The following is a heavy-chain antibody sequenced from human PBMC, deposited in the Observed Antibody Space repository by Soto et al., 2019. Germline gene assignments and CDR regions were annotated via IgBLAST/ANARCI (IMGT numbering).Heavy chain of an antibody. CDR2: ISGSGGST. Sequence: GVSLRLSWAAAGFTFSSYAMSWVHQAPGKVLEWVSAISGSGGSTYYPDSVKGRFTISRDNSRNTLYLQMTSRRAEDKAVYYCAKSTCSSSSCSQTTAYYYYYGMDVWGQGTTVTVSS. CDR3: AKSTCSSSSCSQTTAYYYYYGMDV. CDR1: GFTFSSYA. J-gene: IGHJ6*02. V-gene: IGHV3-23*01. D-gene: IGHD2-2*01.